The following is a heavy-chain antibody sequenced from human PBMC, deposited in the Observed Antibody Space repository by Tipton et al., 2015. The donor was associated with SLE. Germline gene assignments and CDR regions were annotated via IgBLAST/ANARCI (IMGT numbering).Heavy chain of an antibody. CDR3: ARGGLGYSYYYYMDV. V-gene: IGHV4-61*02. D-gene: IGHD5-18*01. CDR1: GDSISSGLYY. J-gene: IGHJ6*03. CDR2: IYTSGST. Sequence: TLSLTCTVSGDSISSGLYYWSWIRQPAGKGLEWIGRIYTSGSTNYNPSLKRRVTISVDTSKNQFSLKLSSVTAADTAVYYCARGGLGYSYYYYMDVWGKGTTVTVSS.